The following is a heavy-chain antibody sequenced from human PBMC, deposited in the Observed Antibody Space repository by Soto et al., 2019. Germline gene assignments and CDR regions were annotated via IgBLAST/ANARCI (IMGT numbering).Heavy chain of an antibody. Sequence: GGSLRLSCAGSGFIFSNYGIHWVRQAPGKGLEWVAVISYDGSYKYYGDSVKGRFTISRDNSINTLYLQMNSLRAEDTAVYYCATYYYDSSGYFFAHWGQGTLVT. CDR1: GFIFSNYG. CDR2: ISYDGSYK. CDR3: ATYYYDSSGYFFAH. J-gene: IGHJ4*02. D-gene: IGHD3-22*01. V-gene: IGHV3-30*03.